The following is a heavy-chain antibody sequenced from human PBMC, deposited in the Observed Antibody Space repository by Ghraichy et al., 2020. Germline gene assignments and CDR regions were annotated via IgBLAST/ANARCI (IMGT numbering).Heavy chain of an antibody. CDR3: AKGGTYYYDSSGPDV. J-gene: IGHJ6*02. Sequence: LSLTCAASGFTYSNYAMSWVRQAPGKGLEWVSAISGSGGSIYYTDSVKGRFTISRDNSKNTLYLQMNSLRAEDTAVYYCAKGGTYYYDSSGPDVWGQGTTVTVSS. D-gene: IGHD3-22*01. V-gene: IGHV3-23*01. CDR2: ISGSGGSI. CDR1: GFTYSNYA.